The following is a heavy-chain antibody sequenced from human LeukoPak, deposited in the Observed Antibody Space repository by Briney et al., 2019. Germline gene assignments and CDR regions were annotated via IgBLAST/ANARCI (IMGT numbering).Heavy chain of an antibody. D-gene: IGHD2-21*02. Sequence: PGGSLRLSCAASGFTFDDYGMSWVRQAPGKGLEWVSGINWNGGSTGYADSVKGRFTISRDNAKNSLYLQMNSLGAEDMALYYCAREDPAYCGGDCYPWYFDYWGQGTLVTVSS. CDR1: GFTFDDYG. J-gene: IGHJ4*02. CDR2: INWNGGST. V-gene: IGHV3-20*04. CDR3: AREDPAYCGGDCYPWYFDY.